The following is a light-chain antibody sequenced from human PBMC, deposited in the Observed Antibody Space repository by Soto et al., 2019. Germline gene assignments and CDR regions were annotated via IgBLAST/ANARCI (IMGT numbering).Light chain of an antibody. CDR2: EVS. V-gene: IGLV2-14*01. J-gene: IGLJ1*01. CDR1: SSDVGAYNY. CDR3: SSFTSSSTQV. Sequence: QSALAQPASVSGSPGQSITISCTGTSSDVGAYNYVSWYQQHPGKAPKLIIFEVSNRPSGISNRFSGSKSGQTASLSISGLQAEDEADYYCSSFTSSSTQVFGTGTKVTVL.